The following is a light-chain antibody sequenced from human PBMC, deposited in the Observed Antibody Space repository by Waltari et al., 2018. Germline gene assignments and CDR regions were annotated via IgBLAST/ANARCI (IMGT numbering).Light chain of an antibody. Sequence: EVVLTQSPGTLSLSPGEGATLSCRASESVSKFLAWYQQKPGQAHRLLIFHASNRASVIPDRFSGSWFGTDFSLTISRLEPEDFAVYYCQKYDSLPATFGQGTKVEIK. CDR3: QKYDSLPAT. CDR2: HAS. CDR1: ESVSKF. J-gene: IGKJ1*01. V-gene: IGKV3-20*01.